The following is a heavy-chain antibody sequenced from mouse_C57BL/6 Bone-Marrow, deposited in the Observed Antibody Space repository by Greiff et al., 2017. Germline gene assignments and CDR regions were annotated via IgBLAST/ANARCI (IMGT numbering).Heavy chain of an antibody. D-gene: IGHD1-1*01. V-gene: IGHV2-2*01. CDR1: GFSLTSYG. J-gene: IGHJ1*03. Sequence: VQLQQSGPGLVQPSQSLSITCTVSGFSLTSYGVHWVRQSPGKGLEWLGVIWSGGSTDYNAAFISRLSISKDNSKSQVFFKMNSLQADDTAIYYCASYYYGSFYWYFDVWGTGTTVTVSS. CDR2: IWSGGST. CDR3: ASYYYGSFYWYFDV.